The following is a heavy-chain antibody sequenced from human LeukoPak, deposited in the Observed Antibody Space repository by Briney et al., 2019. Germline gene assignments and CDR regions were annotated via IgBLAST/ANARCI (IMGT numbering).Heavy chain of an antibody. V-gene: IGHV4-34*01. CDR2: INHSGST. Sequence: SETLSLTCAVYGGSFSGYYWSWIRQPPGKGLEWIGEINHSGSTNYNPSLKSRVTISVDTSKNQFSLKLSSVTAADTAVYCCARETVLRYFDWFRGQGTLVTVSS. D-gene: IGHD3-9*01. CDR1: GGSFSGYY. CDR3: ARETVLRYFDWF. J-gene: IGHJ4*02.